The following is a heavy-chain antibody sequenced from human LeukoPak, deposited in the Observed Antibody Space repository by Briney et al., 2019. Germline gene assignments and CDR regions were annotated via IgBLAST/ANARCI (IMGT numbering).Heavy chain of an antibody. CDR1: GYTFTSYG. D-gene: IGHD3-22*01. CDR3: ARVHYDSSGYYWAYYYYGMDV. J-gene: IGHJ6*02. Sequence: ASVKVSCKASGYTFTSYGISWVRQAPGQGLEWMGWISAYNGNTNYAQKLQGRVTMTTDTSTSTAHMELRSLRSDDTAVYYCARVHYDSSGYYWAYYYYGMDVWGQGTTVTVSS. V-gene: IGHV1-18*01. CDR2: ISAYNGNT.